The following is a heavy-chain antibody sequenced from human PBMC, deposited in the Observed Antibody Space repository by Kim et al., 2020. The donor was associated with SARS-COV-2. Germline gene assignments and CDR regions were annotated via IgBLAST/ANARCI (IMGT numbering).Heavy chain of an antibody. CDR3: ARIRAPIVAMDV. D-gene: IGHD3-22*01. CDR2: IDWDDDK. Sequence: SGPTLVNPTQTLTLTCTFSGFSLSTSGMCVSWIRQPPGKALEWLARIDWDDDKYYSTSLKTRLTISKDTSKNQVVLTMTNTDPVDTATYYCARIRAPIVAMDVWGQGTTVTVSS. J-gene: IGHJ6*02. V-gene: IGHV2-70*11. CDR1: GFSLSTSGMC.